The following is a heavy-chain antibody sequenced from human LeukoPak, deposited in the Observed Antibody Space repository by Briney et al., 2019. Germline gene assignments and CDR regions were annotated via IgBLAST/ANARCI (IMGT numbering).Heavy chain of an antibody. D-gene: IGHD3-22*01. Sequence: PGRSLRLSCTASGFTFGDYAMSWVRQAPGKGLEWVGFIRSKAYGGTTEYAASVKGRFTISRDDSKSIAYLQTNSLKTEDTAVYYCRHYDSSGYYRPFDYWGQGTLVTVSS. V-gene: IGHV3-49*04. CDR3: RHYDSSGYYRPFDY. CDR2: IRSKAYGGTT. CDR1: GFTFGDYA. J-gene: IGHJ4*02.